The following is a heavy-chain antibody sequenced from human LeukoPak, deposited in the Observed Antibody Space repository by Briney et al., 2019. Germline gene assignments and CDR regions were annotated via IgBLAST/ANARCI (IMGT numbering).Heavy chain of an antibody. CDR3: ARDRYTWHDRDWFDS. CDR1: GDSISTPY. Sequence: PSETLSLTCTVSGDSISTPYWSWLRQPAGKRMEWIGRIFASGETNYNPSLESRVIMSRDTSNNQFFLRLTSVTAADTAVYYCARDRYTWHDRDWFDSWGQGTPVTVSS. CDR2: IFASGET. V-gene: IGHV4-4*07. J-gene: IGHJ5*01. D-gene: IGHD1-20*01.